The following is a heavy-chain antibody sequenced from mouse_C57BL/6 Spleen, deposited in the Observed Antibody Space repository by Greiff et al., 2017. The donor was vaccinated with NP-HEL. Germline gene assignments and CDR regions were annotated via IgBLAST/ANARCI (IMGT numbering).Heavy chain of an antibody. J-gene: IGHJ2*01. Sequence: QVQLQQSGPELVKPGASVKISCKASGYAFSSSWMNWVKQRPGKGLEWIGRIYPGDGDTNYNGKFKGKATLTADKSSSTAYMQLSSLTSEDSAVYFCASYDGWDYWGQGTTLTVSS. CDR2: IYPGDGDT. CDR3: ASYDGWDY. D-gene: IGHD2-3*01. CDR1: GYAFSSSW. V-gene: IGHV1-82*01.